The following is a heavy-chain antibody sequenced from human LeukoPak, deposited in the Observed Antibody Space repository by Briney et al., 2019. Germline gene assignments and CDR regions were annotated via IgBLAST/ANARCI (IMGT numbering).Heavy chain of an antibody. J-gene: IGHJ4*02. Sequence: GGSLRLSCAASGFTVSTNYVSWVRQAPGKGLEWVSVIYRHGGTAYADSVQGRFSISRDNSKNTVDLQMNSLRAEDTAVYYCARVDHRIAAADTTDVWGQGTLVTVSS. CDR1: GFTVSTNY. CDR3: ARVDHRIAAADTTDV. D-gene: IGHD6-13*01. V-gene: IGHV3-66*01. CDR2: IYRHGGT.